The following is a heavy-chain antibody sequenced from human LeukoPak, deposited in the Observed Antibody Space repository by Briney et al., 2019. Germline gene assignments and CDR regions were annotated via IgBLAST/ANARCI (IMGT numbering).Heavy chain of an antibody. CDR2: IIPIFGTA. V-gene: IGHV1-69*13. J-gene: IGHJ4*02. D-gene: IGHD5-12*01. Sequence: SVKVSCKASGYTFTGYYMHWLRQAPGQGLEWMGGIIPIFGTANYAQKFQGRVTITADESTSTAYMELSSLRSEDTAVYYCARVGSGRGSYDYWGQGTLVTVSS. CDR3: ARVGSGRGSYDY. CDR1: GYTFTGYY.